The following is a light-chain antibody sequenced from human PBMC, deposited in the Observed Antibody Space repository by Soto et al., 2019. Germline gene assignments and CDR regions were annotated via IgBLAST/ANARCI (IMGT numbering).Light chain of an antibody. CDR3: QSYDSSLSGYV. CDR1: SSNIGAGYD. Sequence: QSVLTQPPSVSGAPGRRVTISCTGSSSNIGAGYDVHWYQQVPGTAPKLLIYGNSNRPSGVPDRFSGSKSGTSASLAITGLQAEDEADYYCQSYDSSLSGYVFGTGTKVTVL. J-gene: IGLJ1*01. V-gene: IGLV1-40*01. CDR2: GNS.